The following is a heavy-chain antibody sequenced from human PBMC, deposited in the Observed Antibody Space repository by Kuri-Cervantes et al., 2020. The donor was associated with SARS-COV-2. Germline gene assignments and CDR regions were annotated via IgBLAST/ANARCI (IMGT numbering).Heavy chain of an antibody. V-gene: IGHV4-38-2*01. CDR2: IYHSGST. CDR3: ARGEYYYDSSGAAYYFDY. D-gene: IGHD3-22*01. J-gene: IGHJ4*02. Sequence: GSLRLSCAVSGYSISRGYYWGWIRQPPGKGLEWIGSIYHSGSTYYNTSLKSRVTISVDTSKNQFSLKLSSVTAADTAVYYCARGEYYYDSSGAAYYFDYWGQGTLVTVSS. CDR1: GYSISRGYY.